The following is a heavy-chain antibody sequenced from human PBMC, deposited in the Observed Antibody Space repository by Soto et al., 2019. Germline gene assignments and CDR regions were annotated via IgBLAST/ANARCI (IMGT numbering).Heavy chain of an antibody. J-gene: IGHJ4*02. CDR2: ISSIGTTI. Sequence: GGSLRLSCSASGFSFSTSEMNWVRQAPGKGLEWISYISSIGTTIYYADSVKGRFTISRDNAKNSPYLQMSSLRAEDTAVYYCAKGNSPVTVYWGQGSLVTVSS. CDR1: GFSFSTSE. CDR3: AKGNSPVTVY. D-gene: IGHD3-16*02. V-gene: IGHV3-48*03.